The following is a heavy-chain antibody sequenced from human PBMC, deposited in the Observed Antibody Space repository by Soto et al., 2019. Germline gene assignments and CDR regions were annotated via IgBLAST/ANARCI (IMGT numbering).Heavy chain of an antibody. CDR3: AREERKGIISWFDP. V-gene: IGHV4-30-4*01. J-gene: IGHJ5*02. CDR1: GGSVSGVDYL. D-gene: IGHD2-21*01. CDR2: IYYTGIT. Sequence: SETLSLTCTVSGGSVSGVDYLWSWIRQSPGKGLEWIGYIYYTGITHLNPSLKSRLTMAVDTSKNEFSLKLTSVSAADTAVYFCAREERKGIISWFDPWGQGTPVTVSS.